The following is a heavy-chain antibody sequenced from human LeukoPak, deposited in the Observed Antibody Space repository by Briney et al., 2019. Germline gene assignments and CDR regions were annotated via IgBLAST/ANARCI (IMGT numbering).Heavy chain of an antibody. V-gene: IGHV5-51*01. D-gene: IGHD2-2*02. CDR3: AIGGDSSTSCYRCFNY. Sequence: GESLKISCKGSGYSFTNYWIGWVRQMPGKGLEWVGIIYPDDSDTRYSPSLQGQVTISADKSISTAYLQWSSLKASDTAIYFCAIGGDSSTSCYRCFNYWGQGTLVTVSS. CDR1: GYSFTNYW. CDR2: IYPDDSDT. J-gene: IGHJ4*02.